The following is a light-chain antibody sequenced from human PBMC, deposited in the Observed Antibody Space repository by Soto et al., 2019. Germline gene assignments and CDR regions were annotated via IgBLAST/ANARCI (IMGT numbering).Light chain of an antibody. Sequence: DIQMPQSPSTLSASVGDRVTITCRASQSISSWLAWYQQKPGKAPKLLIYDASSLQSGVPSSFSGSGFGTEFTLTISSLQPDDFATYYCQQYNSYSGTFGQGTKVDIK. V-gene: IGKV1-5*01. J-gene: IGKJ1*01. CDR2: DAS. CDR1: QSISSW. CDR3: QQYNSYSGT.